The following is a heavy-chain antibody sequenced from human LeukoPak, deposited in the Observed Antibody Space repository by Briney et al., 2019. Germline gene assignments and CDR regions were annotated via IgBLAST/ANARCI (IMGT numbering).Heavy chain of an antibody. CDR1: GLTFSNAW. CDR2: IKSKSDGGTI. CDR3: AHLWYGEFS. Sequence: PGGSLRLSCEVSGLTFSNAWMSWVRQAPGKGLEWVGRIKSKSDGGTIDYAAPVKGRFTISRDDSKNTLYLQMNSLETEDTGVYCCAHLWYGEFSWGQGTLVTVSS. J-gene: IGHJ4*02. D-gene: IGHD3-10*01. V-gene: IGHV3-15*05.